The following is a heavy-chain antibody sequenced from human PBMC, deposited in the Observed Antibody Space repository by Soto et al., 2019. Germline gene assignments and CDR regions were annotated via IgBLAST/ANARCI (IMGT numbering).Heavy chain of an antibody. CDR2: IKSKTDGGTT. CDR3: TTYVGATTCLLVGGYYYGMDV. J-gene: IGHJ6*02. Sequence: GGSLRLSCAASGFTFSNAWMNWVRQAPGKGLEWVGRIKSKTDGGTTDYAAPVKGRFTISRDDSKNTLYLQMNSLKTEDTAVYYCTTYVGATTCLLVGGYYYGMDVWGQGTTVTVSS. D-gene: IGHD1-26*01. CDR1: GFTFSNAW. V-gene: IGHV3-15*07.